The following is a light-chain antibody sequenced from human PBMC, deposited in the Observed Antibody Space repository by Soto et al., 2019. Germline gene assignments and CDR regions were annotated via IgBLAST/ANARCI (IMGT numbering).Light chain of an antibody. CDR3: SSYTSSSTLVV. J-gene: IGLJ2*01. Sequence: QSALTQPASVSGSPGQSITISCTGTSSDVGGYKYVSWYQQHPGKAPKLIIYEVSNRPSGVSNRFSGSKSGNTASLTISGLQAEDEADYYCSSYTSSSTLVVFGGGTKLTVL. CDR1: SSDVGGYKY. CDR2: EVS. V-gene: IGLV2-14*01.